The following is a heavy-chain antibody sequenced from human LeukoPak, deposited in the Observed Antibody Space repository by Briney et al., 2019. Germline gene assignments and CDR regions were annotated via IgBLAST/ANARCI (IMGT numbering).Heavy chain of an antibody. CDR1: GFTFTNAW. Sequence: GGSLRLSCSASGFTFTNAWMSWVRQAPGKGLEWVGRIKSKTDGGTTDYAAPVKGRFSISRDDSKNTLHLQMNSLKSEDTAVYYCQGGRFWGQGALVTVSS. V-gene: IGHV3-15*01. CDR2: IKSKTDGGTT. CDR3: QGGRF. D-gene: IGHD1-26*01. J-gene: IGHJ4*02.